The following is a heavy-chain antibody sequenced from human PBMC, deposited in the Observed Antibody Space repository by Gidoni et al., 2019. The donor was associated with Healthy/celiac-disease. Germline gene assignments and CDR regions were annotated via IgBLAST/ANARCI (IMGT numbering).Heavy chain of an antibody. CDR3: ARGDGYYAFDI. D-gene: IGHD3-22*01. J-gene: IGHJ3*02. Sequence: EVQLVVSGGVLVTPGGSLSLSCAASGFTFSSYSMNCVPQAPVTGLGWGVSISSSSSYIYYADSVKGRFTISRDNAKNSLYLQMNSVRAEDTAVYYCARGDGYYAFDIWGQGTMVTVSS. CDR2: ISSSSSYI. V-gene: IGHV3-21*01. CDR1: GFTFSSYS.